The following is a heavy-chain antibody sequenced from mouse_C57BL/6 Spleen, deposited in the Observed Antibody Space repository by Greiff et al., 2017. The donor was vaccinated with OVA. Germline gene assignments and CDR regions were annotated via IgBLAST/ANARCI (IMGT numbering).Heavy chain of an antibody. CDR1: EYEFPSHD. D-gene: IGHD2-5*01. CDR2: INSDGGST. Sequence: DVHLVESGGGLVQPGESLKLSCESNEYEFPSHDMSWVRKTPEKRLELVAAINSDGGSTYYPDTMERRFIISRDNTKKTLYLQMSSLRSEDTALYYCARHVAYYSNLYAMDYWGQGTSVTVSS. CDR3: ARHVAYYSNLYAMDY. V-gene: IGHV5-2*01. J-gene: IGHJ4*01.